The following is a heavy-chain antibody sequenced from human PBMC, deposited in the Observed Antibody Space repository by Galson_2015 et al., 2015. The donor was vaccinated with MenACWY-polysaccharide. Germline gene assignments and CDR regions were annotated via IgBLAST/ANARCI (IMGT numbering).Heavy chain of an antibody. CDR1: GFTFSSSW. Sequence: SLRLSCAASGFTFSSSWMHWVRQAPGKGLEWVSRILSDGGSTSYADSVRGRFTISRDNAKNMLHLQMNGLRGEDTAVYYCTIGSQYSANCWGYWGQGTLVTVSS. J-gene: IGHJ4*02. CDR3: TIGSQYSANCWGY. CDR2: ILSDGGST. V-gene: IGHV3-74*01. D-gene: IGHD6-6*01.